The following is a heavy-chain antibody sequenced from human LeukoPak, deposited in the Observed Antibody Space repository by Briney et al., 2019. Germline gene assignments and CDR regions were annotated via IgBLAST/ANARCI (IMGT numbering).Heavy chain of an antibody. J-gene: IGHJ4*02. CDR1: GYTFSSYD. V-gene: IGHV1-8*01. D-gene: IGHD3-9*01. Sequence: ASVKVSCKASGYTFSSYDINWVRQATGQGLEWMGWMNPNSGDTGYAQKFQGRVTITRDTSISTAYMELSSLRSEDTAVYYCATYDILTGYSLDYWGQGTLVTVSS. CDR3: ATYDILTGYSLDY. CDR2: MNPNSGDT.